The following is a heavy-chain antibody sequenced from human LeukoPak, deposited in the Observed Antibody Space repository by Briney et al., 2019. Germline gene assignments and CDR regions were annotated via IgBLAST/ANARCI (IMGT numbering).Heavy chain of an antibody. Sequence: SETLSPTCTVSGYSISSAYYWGWIRQSPGKGPEWIGSIHHSGSTYWNPSLKSRVTISMDTSKNQFSLKLTSVTAADTALYYCARGGDFDFWNFDFWGQGTLVTVSS. D-gene: IGHD3-3*01. V-gene: IGHV4-38-2*02. CDR3: ARGGDFDFWNFDF. CDR2: IHHSGST. J-gene: IGHJ4*02. CDR1: GYSISSAYY.